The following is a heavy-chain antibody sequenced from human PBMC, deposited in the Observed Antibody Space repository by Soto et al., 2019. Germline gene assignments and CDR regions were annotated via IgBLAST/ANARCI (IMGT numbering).Heavy chain of an antibody. J-gene: IGHJ4*02. Sequence: PSESLSLTCTVSGDSMSSYYWSWIRQPPGKGLEWIGYIYYSGSTTYNPSLRSRVTMSVDTSKNQFSLRLSSVTAADTAVYYCARAKSNYQTFDHWGQGSQVTVSS. CDR2: IYYSGST. CDR1: GDSMSSYY. V-gene: IGHV4-59*01. D-gene: IGHD4-4*01. CDR3: ARAKSNYQTFDH.